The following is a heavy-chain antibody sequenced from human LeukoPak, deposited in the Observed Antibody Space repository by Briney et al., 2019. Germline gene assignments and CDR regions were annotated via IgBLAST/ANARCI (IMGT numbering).Heavy chain of an antibody. J-gene: IGHJ4*02. V-gene: IGHV4-38-2*01. CDR1: GYSISSGYY. CDR3: ARVYCSGGSCYTYYFDY. Sequence: SETLSLTCAVSGYSISSGYYWAWIRQPPGKGLEWIGSIDHIWSTYYTPSLKSRVTISVDTSKNQFSVQLSSVTAADTAVYYCARVYCSGGSCYTYYFDYWGQGTLVTVSS. D-gene: IGHD2-15*01. CDR2: IDHIWST.